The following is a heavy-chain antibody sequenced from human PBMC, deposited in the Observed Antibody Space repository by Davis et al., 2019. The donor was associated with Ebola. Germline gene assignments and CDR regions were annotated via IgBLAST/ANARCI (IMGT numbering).Heavy chain of an antibody. CDR3: ARFGYGSSLPLY. CDR1: GYTFTSSA. CDR2: INAGNGNT. J-gene: IGHJ1*01. Sequence: PVPVSCQASGYTFTSSAMHCARQAHGQRLEWMGWINAGNGNTKYSQKFQGRVTITRDTSASTAYMELSSLRSEDTAVYYCARFGYGSSLPLYWGQGTLVTVSS. V-gene: IGHV1-3*01. D-gene: IGHD6-13*01.